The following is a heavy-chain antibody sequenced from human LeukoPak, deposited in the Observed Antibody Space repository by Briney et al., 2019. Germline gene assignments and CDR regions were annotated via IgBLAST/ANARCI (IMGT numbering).Heavy chain of an antibody. CDR1: GGSFSGYY. CDR2: INHSGST. V-gene: IGHV4-34*01. D-gene: IGHD5-18*01. Sequence: SGTLSLTCAVYGGSFSGYYWSWIRQPPGKGLEWIGEINHSGSTNYNPSLKSRVTISVDTSKNQFSLKLSSVTAADTAVYYCARGRVTEGFDPWGQGTLVTVSS. J-gene: IGHJ5*02. CDR3: ARGRVTEGFDP.